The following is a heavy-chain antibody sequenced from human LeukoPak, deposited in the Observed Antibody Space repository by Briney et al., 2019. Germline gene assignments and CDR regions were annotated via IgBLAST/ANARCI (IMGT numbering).Heavy chain of an antibody. CDR3: ARLGYYDILTGYSLETDY. Sequence: SETLSLTCTVSGGSISSSSYYWGWIRQPPGKGLEWIGSIYYSGSTYYNPSLKSRVTISVDTSKNQFSLKLSSVTAADTAVYYCARLGYYDILTGYSLETDYWGQGTLVTVSS. CDR2: IYYSGST. V-gene: IGHV4-39*01. J-gene: IGHJ4*02. CDR1: GGSISSSSYY. D-gene: IGHD3-9*01.